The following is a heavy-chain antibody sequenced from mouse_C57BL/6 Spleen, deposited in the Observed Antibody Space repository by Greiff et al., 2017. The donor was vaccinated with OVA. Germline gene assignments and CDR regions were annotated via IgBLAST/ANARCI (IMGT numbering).Heavy chain of an antibody. CDR3: AREGYYYGIAMDY. Sequence: VQLQQSGPELVKPGASVKISCKASGYTFTDYYMNWVKQSHGKSLEWIGDINPNNGGTSYNQKFKGKATLTVDKSSSTAYMELRSLTSEDSAVYYCAREGYYYGIAMDYWGQGTSVTVSS. CDR1: GYTFTDYY. J-gene: IGHJ4*01. V-gene: IGHV1-26*01. D-gene: IGHD1-1*01. CDR2: INPNNGGT.